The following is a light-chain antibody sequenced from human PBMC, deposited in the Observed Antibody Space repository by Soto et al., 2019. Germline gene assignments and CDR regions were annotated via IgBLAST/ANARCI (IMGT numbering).Light chain of an antibody. V-gene: IGKV1-5*01. Sequence: DIQMTQSPSRLSASVGDRVTITCRASQSIAYWLAWYQQKPGKAPNLLIYAASTLETGVPPRFSGSGYGTELTLTIASLQPDDSATYYCQQYNSFSKPFGRGTQVDI. J-gene: IGKJ1*01. CDR1: QSIAYW. CDR2: AAS. CDR3: QQYNSFSKP.